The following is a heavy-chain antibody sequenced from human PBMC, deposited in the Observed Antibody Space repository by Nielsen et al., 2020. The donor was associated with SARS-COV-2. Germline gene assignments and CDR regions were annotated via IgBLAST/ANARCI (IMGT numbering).Heavy chain of an antibody. CDR3: ARWWQQLTLPGTDAFDI. Sequence: GGSLRLSCAASGFTFSSYWMHWVRQAPGKGLVWVSRINRDGSSTIYADSVKGRFTISRDNAKNSLYLQMNSLRAEDTAVYYCARWWQQLTLPGTDAFDIWGQGTMVTVSS. D-gene: IGHD6-13*01. V-gene: IGHV3-74*01. CDR1: GFTFSSYW. J-gene: IGHJ3*02. CDR2: INRDGSST.